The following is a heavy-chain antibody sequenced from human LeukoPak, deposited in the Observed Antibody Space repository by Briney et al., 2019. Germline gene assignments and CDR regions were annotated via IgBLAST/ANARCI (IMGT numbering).Heavy chain of an antibody. CDR3: ARTGRGSVDY. J-gene: IGHJ4*02. V-gene: IGHV4-39*01. CDR2: IYYSGST. CDR1: GGSISSSSYY. Sequence: PSETLSLTCTVSGGSISSSSYYWGWIRQPPGKGLEWIGSIYYSGSTYYNPSLKSRVTISVDTPKNQFSLKLSSVTAADTAVYYCARTGRGSVDYWGQGTLVTVSS. D-gene: IGHD1-26*01.